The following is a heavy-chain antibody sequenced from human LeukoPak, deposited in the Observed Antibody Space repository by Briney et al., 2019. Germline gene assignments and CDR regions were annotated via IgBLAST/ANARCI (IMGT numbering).Heavy chain of an antibody. CDR1: GFAFDSFA. D-gene: IGHD5-18*01. CDR3: AKEVFRYGYHGLDV. Sequence: GGSLRLSCAASGFAFDSFAMSWVRQAPGQGLAWVSSIGDSGRHTYYADSVKGRFTISRDNSKNTMYLQMDSLRAEDTAVYYCAKEVFRYGYHGLDVGPRDHGHRLL. V-gene: IGHV3-23*01. CDR2: IGDSGRHT. J-gene: IGHJ6*02.